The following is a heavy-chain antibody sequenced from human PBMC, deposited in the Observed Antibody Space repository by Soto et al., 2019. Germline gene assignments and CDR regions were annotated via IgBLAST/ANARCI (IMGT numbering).Heavy chain of an antibody. D-gene: IGHD6-13*01. Sequence: DVQLVESGGGLVQPGRSLRLSCAASGFTFDDYAMHWVRQAPGKGLEWVSGISWNSGSIGYADSVKGRFTISRDNAKNSLYLQMNSLRAEDTALYYCAKDMRSHLSYSSSWSPFDYWGQGTLVTVSS. CDR3: AKDMRSHLSYSSSWSPFDY. CDR2: ISWNSGSI. CDR1: GFTFDDYA. V-gene: IGHV3-9*01. J-gene: IGHJ4*02.